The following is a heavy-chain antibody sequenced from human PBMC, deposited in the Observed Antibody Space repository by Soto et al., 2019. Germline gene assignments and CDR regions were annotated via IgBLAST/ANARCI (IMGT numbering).Heavy chain of an antibody. V-gene: IGHV3-23*01. CDR2: ISGSGRST. J-gene: IGHJ4*02. CDR1: GFTFSSYA. CDR3: AKEQKDSSTWSEINY. Sequence: PGGSLRLSCAASGFTFSSYAMSWVRQAPGMGLEWVSAISGSGRSTYYADSVKGRFTISRDNSKNTLYLQMNSLRAEDTAVYYCAKEQKDSSTWSEINYWGQGTLVTVSS. D-gene: IGHD6-13*01.